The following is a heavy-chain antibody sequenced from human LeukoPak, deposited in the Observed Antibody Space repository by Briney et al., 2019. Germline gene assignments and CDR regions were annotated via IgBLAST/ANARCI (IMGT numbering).Heavy chain of an antibody. V-gene: IGHV3-48*03. CDR2: INRGGGIA. CDR1: GFIFSHYE. J-gene: IGHJ5*02. CDR3: ATLWFDP. Sequence: GGSLRLSCAASGFIFSHYEMNWVRQAPGKGLEWVSYINRGGGIAYYVDSVRGRFTISRDNTKNALYLQMNSLRAEDTAVYYCATLWFDPWGQGTLVTVPS.